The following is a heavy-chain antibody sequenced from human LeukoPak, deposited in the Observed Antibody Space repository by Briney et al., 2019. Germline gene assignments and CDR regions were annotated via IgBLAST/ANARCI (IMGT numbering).Heavy chain of an antibody. Sequence: GGSLRLSCAASGFTFSSYAMSWVRQAPGKGLEWVSAISGSGGSTYYADSVKGRFTISRDNSKNTLYLQMNSLRAEDTAVYYCAKSPAAIPYYYYMDVWGKGTTVTVSS. V-gene: IGHV3-23*01. J-gene: IGHJ6*03. CDR2: ISGSGGST. D-gene: IGHD2-2*02. CDR1: GFTFSSYA. CDR3: AKSPAAIPYYYYMDV.